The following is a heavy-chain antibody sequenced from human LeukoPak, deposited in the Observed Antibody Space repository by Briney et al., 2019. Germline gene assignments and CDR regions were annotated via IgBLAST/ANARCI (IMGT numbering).Heavy chain of an antibody. J-gene: IGHJ4*02. CDR2: IIPILGIA. CDR1: GGTFSSYA. Sequence: GASVKVSCKASGGTFSSYAISWVRQAPGQGLEWMGRIIPILGIANYAQKFQGRVTITADKSTSTAYMELSSLRSEDTAVYYCARADYYGSGSYWDWGQGTLVTVSS. D-gene: IGHD3-10*01. V-gene: IGHV1-69*04. CDR3: ARADYYGSGSYWD.